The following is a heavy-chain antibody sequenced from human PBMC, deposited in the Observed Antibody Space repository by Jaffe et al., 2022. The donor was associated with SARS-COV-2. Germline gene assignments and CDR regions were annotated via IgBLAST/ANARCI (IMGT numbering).Heavy chain of an antibody. J-gene: IGHJ5*02. Sequence: QVQLVESGGGVVQPGRSLRLSCAASGFTFSSYAMHWVRQAPGKGLEWVAVISYDGSNKYYADSVKGRFTISRDNSKNTLYLQMNSLRAEDTAVYYCARGIRYFDWSGPNPDLINWFDPWGQGTLVTVSS. CDR1: GFTFSSYA. CDR3: ARGIRYFDWSGPNPDLINWFDP. CDR2: ISYDGSNK. D-gene: IGHD3-9*01. V-gene: IGHV3-30*04.